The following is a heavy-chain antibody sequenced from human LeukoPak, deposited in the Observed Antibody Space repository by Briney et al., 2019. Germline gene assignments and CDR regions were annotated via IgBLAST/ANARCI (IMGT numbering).Heavy chain of an antibody. CDR2: ISGSGGST. CDR1: GFTFSSYA. V-gene: IGHV3-23*01. Sequence: PGGSLRLSCAASGFTFSSYAMSWVRQAPGKGLEWVSAISGSGGSTYYADSVKGRFTISRDNSKNTLYLQMNSLRAEDTAVYYCANAVAAPLVRYYYGMDVWGQGTTVTVSS. J-gene: IGHJ6*02. CDR3: ANAVAAPLVRYYYGMDV. D-gene: IGHD6-19*01.